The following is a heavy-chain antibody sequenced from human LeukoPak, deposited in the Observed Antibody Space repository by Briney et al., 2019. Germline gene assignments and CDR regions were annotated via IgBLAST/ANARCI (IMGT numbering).Heavy chain of an antibody. CDR3: ARNGAFDI. J-gene: IGHJ3*02. Sequence: AETLSLTCTVSGGSISSSSYYWGWIRQPPGKGLEWIGSIYYSGSTYYNPSLKSRVTISVDTSKNQFSLRLSSVTAADTAVYYCARNGAFDIWGQGTMVTVSS. V-gene: IGHV4-39*01. CDR1: GGSISSSSYY. CDR2: IYYSGST.